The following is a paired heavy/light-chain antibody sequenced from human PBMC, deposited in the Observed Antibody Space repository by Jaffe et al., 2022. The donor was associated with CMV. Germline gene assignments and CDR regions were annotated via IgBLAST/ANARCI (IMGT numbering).Light chain of an antibody. CDR2: GAS. J-gene: IGKJ5*01. CDR3: QQYQNWPLT. V-gene: IGKV3-15*01. CDR1: QSLYSN. Sequence: EILMTQSPAALSVSPGERATLSCRASQSLYSNLAWYQQKPGQGPRLLIYGASIRATGIPARFSGNGSGTEFTLTISSLQSEDLAVYYCQQYQNWPLTFGQGTRLEIK.
Heavy chain of an antibody. V-gene: IGHV1-2*02. J-gene: IGHJ3*02. CDR2: INVNSGGT. Sequence: QVQLVQSGAEVKKPGASVKVSCNASAYAFSGYYIHWVRQAPGQGLEWMGWINVNSGGTKYAQNFQGRVTMTRDTSISTAYMELSSLRSDDTATYYCTRDHYDDGGQHDAFEIWGKGTKVTVSS. D-gene: IGHD2-15*01. CDR3: TRDHYDDGGQHDAFEI. CDR1: AYAFSGYY.